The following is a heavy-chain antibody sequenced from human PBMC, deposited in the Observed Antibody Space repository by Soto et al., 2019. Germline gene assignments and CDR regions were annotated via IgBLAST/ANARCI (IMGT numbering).Heavy chain of an antibody. Sequence: GGSLRLSCAASGFTFSSYGFHWVRQAPGKGLEWVAVIWYDGSKKYYIDSVRGRFTISRDDSKNTLYLQMNSLRVEDTAIYYCARVIVRTSYSDRSGSYFKYWGQGTLVTVSS. CDR2: IWYDGSKK. V-gene: IGHV3-33*01. J-gene: IGHJ4*02. D-gene: IGHD3-22*01. CDR1: GFTFSSYG. CDR3: ARVIVRTSYSDRSGSYFKY.